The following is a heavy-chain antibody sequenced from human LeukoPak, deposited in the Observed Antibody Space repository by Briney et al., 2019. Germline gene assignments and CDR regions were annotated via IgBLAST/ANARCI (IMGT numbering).Heavy chain of an antibody. J-gene: IGHJ6*03. CDR1: GFTFSSYE. V-gene: IGHV3-48*03. Sequence: GGSLRLSCAASGFTFSSYEMNWVRQAPGKGLEWVSYISSSGSTIYYADSVKGRFTISRDNAKNSLYLQMNSLRAEDTAVYYCARVGEGSSSWYLSYYYYYMDVWGKGTTVTISS. CDR3: ARVGEGSSSWYLSYYYYYMDV. CDR2: ISSSGSTI. D-gene: IGHD6-13*01.